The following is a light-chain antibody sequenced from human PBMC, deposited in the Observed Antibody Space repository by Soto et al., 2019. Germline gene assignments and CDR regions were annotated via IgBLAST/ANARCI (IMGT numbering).Light chain of an antibody. V-gene: IGLV1-47*01. Sequence: QSVLTQPPSASGTPGQTVSISCSGSSSNVGTKFVYWYQQVPGTAPKLLIYMNNQRPSGVPDRFSGSKSGASASLAISGLRSEDEADYYCATWEASPGGYWVFGGRTQLTVL. J-gene: IGLJ3*02. CDR3: ATWEASPGGYWV. CDR2: MNN. CDR1: SSNVGTKF.